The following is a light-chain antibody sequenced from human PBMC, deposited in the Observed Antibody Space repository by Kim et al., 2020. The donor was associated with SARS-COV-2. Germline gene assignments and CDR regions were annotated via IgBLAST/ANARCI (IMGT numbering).Light chain of an antibody. V-gene: IGLV2-23*02. J-gene: IGLJ3*02. CDR1: NSDVGSYHL. CDR3: CSYAGSLWV. Sequence: QSALTQTASVSGSPGQSITISCTGTNSDVGSYHLVSWYQQHPGKAPKVMIYDVSKRPSGVSNRFSGSRSGNTASLTISGLQAEDEADYYCCSYAGSLWVFAGGTKVTVL. CDR2: DVS.